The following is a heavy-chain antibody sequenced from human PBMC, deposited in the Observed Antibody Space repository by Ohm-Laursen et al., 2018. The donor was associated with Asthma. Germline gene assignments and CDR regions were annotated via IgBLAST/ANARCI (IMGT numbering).Heavy chain of an antibody. CDR1: GFTFSIYA. CDR3: AKAMLSGIVGATTADY. Sequence: SLRLSCAASGFTFSIYAMSWVRQAPGKGLEWVSAISGSGGSTYYADSVKGRFTISRDNSKNTLYLQMNSLRAEDTAVYYCAKAMLSGIVGATTADYWGQGTLVTVPS. D-gene: IGHD1-26*01. CDR2: ISGSGGST. J-gene: IGHJ4*02. V-gene: IGHV3-23*01.